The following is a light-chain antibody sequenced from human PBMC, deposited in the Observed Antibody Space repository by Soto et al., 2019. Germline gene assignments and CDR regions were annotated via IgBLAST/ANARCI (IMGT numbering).Light chain of an antibody. CDR2: DVN. J-gene: IGLJ1*01. CDR3: CAYSTSGTHV. CDR1: SSDVGSYDY. Sequence: QSALTQPASVSGSPGQSITFSCTGTSSDVGSYDYVSWHQQHPDKAPKLIIYDVNNRPSGVPSRFSGSKSGNTASLTISGLQTEDEADYYCCAYSTSGTHVFGTGTKLTVL. V-gene: IGLV2-14*03.